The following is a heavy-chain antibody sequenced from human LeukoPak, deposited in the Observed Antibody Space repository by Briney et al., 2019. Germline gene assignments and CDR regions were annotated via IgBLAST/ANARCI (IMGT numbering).Heavy chain of an antibody. CDR1: GFTFSSYS. CDR3: ARIRGYNFVRDTYDM. Sequence: QAGGSLRLSCAASGFTFSSYSMNWVRQAPGKGLEWVASINQDGSQKYYVESLEGRFTISRDNAKNSLYLQMNSLRAEDTAVYYCARIRGYNFVRDTYDMWGQGTMVTVSS. V-gene: IGHV3-7*01. D-gene: IGHD5-18*01. CDR2: INQDGSQK. J-gene: IGHJ3*02.